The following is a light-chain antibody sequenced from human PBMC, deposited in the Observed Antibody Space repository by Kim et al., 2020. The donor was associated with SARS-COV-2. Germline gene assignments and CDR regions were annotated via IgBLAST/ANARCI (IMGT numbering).Light chain of an antibody. Sequence: EIVLTQSPGTLSLSPGERATLSCRASQSVGSSFLAWYQQKPGQAPRLLIYGASSRATGIPDRFSGSGSGTDFTLTISRLEAEDFAVYYCQHYGSFGQGTKLEI. CDR1: QSVGSSF. V-gene: IGKV3-20*01. CDR3: QHYGS. CDR2: GAS. J-gene: IGKJ2*01.